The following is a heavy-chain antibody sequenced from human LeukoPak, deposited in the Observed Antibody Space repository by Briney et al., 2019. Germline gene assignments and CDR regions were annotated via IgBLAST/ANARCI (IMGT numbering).Heavy chain of an antibody. V-gene: IGHV4-4*07. CDR2: IYTSGST. CDR1: GGSFSGYY. J-gene: IGHJ5*02. CDR3: ARDYDVLTAYPPTQLFDP. Sequence: SETLSLTCAVYGGSFSGYYWSWIRQPAGKGLEWIGRIYTSGSTNYNPSLKSRVTMSVDTSKNQFSLKLDSVTAADTAVYYCARDYDVLTAYPPTQLFDPWGQGTLVTVSS. D-gene: IGHD3-9*01.